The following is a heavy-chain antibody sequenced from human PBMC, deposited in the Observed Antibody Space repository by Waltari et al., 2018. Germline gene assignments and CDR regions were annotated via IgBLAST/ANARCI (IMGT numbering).Heavy chain of an antibody. V-gene: IGHV1-69*13. Sequence: QVQLVQSGAEVTKPGSSVQVSCKASGGTFSSYAISWLRQAPGQGLEWMGGIIPIFGTANYAQKFQGRVTITADESTSTAYMELSSLRSEDTAVYYCARGGIYSGYELIYYGMDVWGQGTTVTVSS. CDR2: IIPIFGTA. J-gene: IGHJ6*02. CDR1: GGTFSSYA. D-gene: IGHD5-12*01. CDR3: ARGGIYSGYELIYYGMDV.